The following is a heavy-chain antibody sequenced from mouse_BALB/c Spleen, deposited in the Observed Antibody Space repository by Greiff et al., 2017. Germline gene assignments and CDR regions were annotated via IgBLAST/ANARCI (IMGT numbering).Heavy chain of an antibody. Sequence: VQLKESGPGLVKPSQSLSLTCSVTGYSITSGYYWNWIRQFPGNKLEWMGYISYDGSNNYNPSLKNRISITRDTSKNQFFLKLNSVTTEDTATYYCAREDYYRYDGDYWGQGTTLTVSS. CDR2: ISYDGSN. V-gene: IGHV3-6*02. D-gene: IGHD2-14*01. CDR3: AREDYYRYDGDY. J-gene: IGHJ2*01. CDR1: GYSITSGYY.